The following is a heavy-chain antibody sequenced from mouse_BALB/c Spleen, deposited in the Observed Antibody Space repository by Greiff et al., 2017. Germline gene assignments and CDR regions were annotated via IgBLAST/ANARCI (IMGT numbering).Heavy chain of an antibody. CDR1: GFTFTDYY. D-gene: IGHD2-14*01. CDR3: ARHRYDAMDY. V-gene: IGHV7-3*02. Sequence: EVMLVESGGGLVQPGGSLRLSCATSGFTFTDYYMSWVRQPPGKALEWLGFIRNKANGYTTEYSASVKGRFTISRDNSQSILYLQMNTLRAEDSATYYCARHRYDAMDYWGQGTSVTVSS. J-gene: IGHJ4*01. CDR2: IRNKANGYTT.